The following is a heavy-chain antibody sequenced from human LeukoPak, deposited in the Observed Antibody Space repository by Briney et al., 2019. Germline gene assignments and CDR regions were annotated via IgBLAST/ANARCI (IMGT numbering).Heavy chain of an antibody. CDR2: IWYDGSKM. J-gene: IGHJ4*02. CDR3: ARGLWDLDF. Sequence: GGSLRLSCAASGFTFSSFGMHWARQAPDKGLEWVAVIWYDGSKMYYADSVKGRFTISRDNSKNTLYLEVNSLRAEDTAMYYCARGLWDLDFWGQGTQVTVSS. CDR1: GFTFSSFG. V-gene: IGHV3-33*01. D-gene: IGHD3-16*01.